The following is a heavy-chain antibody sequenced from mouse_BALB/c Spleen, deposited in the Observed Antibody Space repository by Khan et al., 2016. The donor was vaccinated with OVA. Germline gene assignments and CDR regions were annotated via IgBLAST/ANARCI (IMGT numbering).Heavy chain of an antibody. V-gene: IGHV5-6*01. J-gene: IGHJ3*01. Sequence: EVELVESGGDLVKPGGSLKLSCAASGFTFGTYGLSWVRQTPDKRLEWVATISSGGTYTYYPDSVKGRFTISRDNAKNTRYLQMSSLKSEDTAMYYCARLAYYYDSEGFAYWGQGTLVTVSA. CDR1: GFTFGTYG. CDR3: ARLAYYYDSEGFAY. D-gene: IGHD1-1*01. CDR2: ISSGGTYT.